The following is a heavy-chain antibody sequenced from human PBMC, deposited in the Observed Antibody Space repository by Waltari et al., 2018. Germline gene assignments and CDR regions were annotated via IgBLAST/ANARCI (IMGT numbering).Heavy chain of an antibody. Sequence: QVQLVQSGAEVKKPGASVKVSCKASGYSFTSYGISWVRQAPGQGLEWMGWISAYNGNTNYAQKFQERVTITRDMSTSTAYMELSSLRSEDTAVYYCAAERDTAMAHWGQGTLVTVSS. V-gene: IGHV1-18*01. CDR2: ISAYNGNT. CDR3: AAERDTAMAH. D-gene: IGHD5-18*01. CDR1: GYSFTSYG. J-gene: IGHJ4*02.